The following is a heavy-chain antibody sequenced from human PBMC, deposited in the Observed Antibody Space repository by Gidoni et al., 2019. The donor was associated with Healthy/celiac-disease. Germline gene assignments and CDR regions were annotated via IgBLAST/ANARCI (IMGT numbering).Heavy chain of an antibody. J-gene: IGHJ4*01. V-gene: IGHV3-30*03. D-gene: IGHD6-19*01. CDR2: ISYDGSNK. CDR1: GFNFSSYG. CDR3: VPMEDSSN. Sequence: QVQLVESGGGVVQPGRSPRLSCAAPGFNFSSYGMDWVRQAPGKGLVWVAVISYDGSNKYYADSVKGRVTISRDNSKNTLYLQMNSLRAEDTAVYYCVPMEDSSNWGHGTLVTVSS.